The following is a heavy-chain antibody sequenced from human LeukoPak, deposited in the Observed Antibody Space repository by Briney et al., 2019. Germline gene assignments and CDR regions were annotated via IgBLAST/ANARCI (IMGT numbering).Heavy chain of an antibody. D-gene: IGHD3-3*01. CDR2: ISYDGSSK. J-gene: IGHJ4*02. CDR3: AKLEEFDY. V-gene: IGHV3-30*18. Sequence: GGSLRLSCAASGFTFSSYGMHWVRQAPGKGLEWVAVISYDGSSKYYADSVKGRFTISRDNSKNTLYLQMNSPRAEDTAVYYCAKLEEFDYWGREPWSPSPQ. CDR1: GFTFSSYG.